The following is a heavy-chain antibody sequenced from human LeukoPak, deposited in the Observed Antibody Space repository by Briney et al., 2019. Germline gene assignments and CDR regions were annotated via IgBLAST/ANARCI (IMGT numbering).Heavy chain of an antibody. D-gene: IGHD5-18*01. V-gene: IGHV4-38-2*01. Sequence: SETLSLTCAVSGYSISSGYYWGWIRQPPGKGLEWIGSIYHSGSTYYNPPLKSRVTISVDTSKNQFSLKLSSVTAADTAVYYCARGGSAYSYALWGQGTLVTVSS. J-gene: IGHJ4*02. CDR3: ARGGSAYSYAL. CDR1: GYSISSGYY. CDR2: IYHSGST.